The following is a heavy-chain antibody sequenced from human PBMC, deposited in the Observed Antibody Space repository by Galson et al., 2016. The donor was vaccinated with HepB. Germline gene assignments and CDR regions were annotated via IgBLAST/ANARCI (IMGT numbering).Heavy chain of an antibody. CDR2: INTNTGDP. Sequence: SVKVSCKAFGYRLSNSAINWVRQAPGQGLEWMGWINTNTGDPTYAQGFTGRFVFTLDTSDSTANLQISGLKTEDTAIYYCAHTPASAGINFWGQGTLVIVSS. V-gene: IGHV7-4-1*02. J-gene: IGHJ4*02. CDR3: AHTPASAGINF. D-gene: IGHD6-13*01. CDR1: GYRLSNSA.